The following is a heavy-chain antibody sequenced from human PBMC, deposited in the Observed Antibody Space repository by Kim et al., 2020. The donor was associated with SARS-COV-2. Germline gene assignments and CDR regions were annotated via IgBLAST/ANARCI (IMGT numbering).Heavy chain of an antibody. J-gene: IGHJ4*02. D-gene: IGHD6-13*01. Sequence: SETLSLTCTVSGGSISSSSYYWGWIRQPPGKGLEWIGSIYYSGSTYYNPSLKSRVTISVDTSKNQFSLKLSSVTAADTAVYYCARQPYYSSSWYPGRYFDYWGQGTLVTVSS. CDR1: GGSISSSSYY. V-gene: IGHV4-39*01. CDR2: IYYSGST. CDR3: ARQPYYSSSWYPGRYFDY.